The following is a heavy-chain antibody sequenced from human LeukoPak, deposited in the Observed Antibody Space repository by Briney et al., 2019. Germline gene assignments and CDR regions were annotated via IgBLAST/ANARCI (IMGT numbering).Heavy chain of an antibody. CDR3: AKNGYAGYDHYYFYMDV. V-gene: IGHV3-23*01. Sequence: GGSLRLSCVVSGITFDYHALSWVRQAPGKGLEWVSAISAGGGSTYYADSVKGRFTISRDNSKSTLYLQMNSLRADDTAVYYCAKNGYAGYDHYYFYMDVWGKGTTVTVSS. J-gene: IGHJ6*03. CDR2: ISAGGGST. CDR1: GITFDYHA. D-gene: IGHD5-12*01.